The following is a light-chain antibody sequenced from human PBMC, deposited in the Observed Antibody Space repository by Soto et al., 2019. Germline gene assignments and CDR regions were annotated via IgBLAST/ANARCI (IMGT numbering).Light chain of an antibody. CDR1: QSISSSY. CDR3: QQYGSSRFT. V-gene: IGKV3-20*01. CDR2: GAS. Sequence: EIVLTQSPGTLSLSPGERPTLSCRASQSISSSYLAWYQQKPGQAPRLLVYGASSRATGMPDRFSGSGSGTDFTLTISRLEPEDFAVYYCQQYGSSRFTFGPGTKVDIK. J-gene: IGKJ3*01.